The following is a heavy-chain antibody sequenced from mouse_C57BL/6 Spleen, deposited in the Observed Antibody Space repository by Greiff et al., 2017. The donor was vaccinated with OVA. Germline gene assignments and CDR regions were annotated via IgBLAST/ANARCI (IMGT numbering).Heavy chain of an antibody. Sequence: EVHLVESGGGLVKPGGSLKLSCAASGFTFSSYAMSWVRQTPEKRLEWVATISDGGSYTYYPDNVKGRFTISRDNAKNNLYLQMSHLKSEDTAMYYCARDRKLRDYFDYWGQGTTLTVSS. CDR2: ISDGGSYT. V-gene: IGHV5-4*01. CDR3: ARDRKLRDYFDY. D-gene: IGHD1-1*01. CDR1: GFTFSSYA. J-gene: IGHJ2*01.